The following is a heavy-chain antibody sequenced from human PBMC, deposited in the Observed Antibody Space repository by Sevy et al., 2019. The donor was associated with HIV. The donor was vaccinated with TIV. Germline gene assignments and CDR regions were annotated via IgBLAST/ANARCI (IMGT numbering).Heavy chain of an antibody. CDR3: ACYAIDVFYI. J-gene: IGHJ3*02. V-gene: IGHV1-2*06. D-gene: IGHD3-16*01. CDR2: INPNSGGS. CDR1: GYTFTGYY. Sequence: ASVKVSCQASGYTFTGYYIHWVRQAPGQGLEWMGRINPNSGGSNYAQKFQGRVAMTRDTSISTAYMELSRLRSYDTAVYYCACYAIDVFYIWGQGTMVTVSS.